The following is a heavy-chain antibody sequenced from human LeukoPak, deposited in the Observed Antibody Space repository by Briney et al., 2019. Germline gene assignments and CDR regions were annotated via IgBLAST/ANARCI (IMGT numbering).Heavy chain of an antibody. CDR2: ISSSSSTI. D-gene: IGHD2-21*02. CDR3: ARDPYCGGDCYRVLVNYYYGMDV. J-gene: IGHJ6*02. Sequence: GGSLRLSCAASGFTFSSYSMNWVRQAPGKGLEWVSYISSSSSTIYYADSVKGRFTISRDNAKNSLYLQVNSLRAEDTAVYFCARDPYCGGDCYRVLVNYYYGMDVWGQGTTVTVSS. V-gene: IGHV3-48*01. CDR1: GFTFSSYS.